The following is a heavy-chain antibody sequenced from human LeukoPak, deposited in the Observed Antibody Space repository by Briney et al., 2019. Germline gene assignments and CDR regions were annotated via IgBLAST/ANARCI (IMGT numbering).Heavy chain of an antibody. V-gene: IGHV1-69*05. D-gene: IGHD3-22*01. Sequence: SVKVSCKASGGTFSSYAISWVRQAPGQGLEWMGGIIPIFGTANYAQKFQGRVTITTDESTSTAYMELSSLRSEDTAVYYCASPSGDRTYYYDSSGYYLDYWGQGTLVTVSS. CDR1: GGTFSSYA. CDR3: ASPSGDRTYYYDSSGYYLDY. J-gene: IGHJ4*02. CDR2: IIPIFGTA.